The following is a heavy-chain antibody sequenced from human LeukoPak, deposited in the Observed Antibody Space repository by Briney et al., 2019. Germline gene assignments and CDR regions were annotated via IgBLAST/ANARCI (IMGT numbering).Heavy chain of an antibody. V-gene: IGHV3-30-3*01. J-gene: IGHJ6*02. CDR1: GFTFSSYA. CDR3: ARSRTDTYYGMDV. CDR2: ISYDGSNK. Sequence: GGSLRLSCAASGFTFSSYAMHWVRQAPGKGLEWVAVISYDGSNKYYADSVKGRFTISRDNSKNTLYLQMNSLRAEDTAVYYCARSRTDTYYGMDVWGQGTTVTVSS. D-gene: IGHD3/OR15-3a*01.